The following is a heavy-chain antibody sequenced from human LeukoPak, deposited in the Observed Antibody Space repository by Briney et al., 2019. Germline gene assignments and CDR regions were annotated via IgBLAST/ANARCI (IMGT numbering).Heavy chain of an antibody. J-gene: IGHJ6*02. CDR1: GFTFSSYW. D-gene: IGHD6-19*01. CDR3: ARVDVAVAGTGYYYYGMDV. Sequence: GGSLRLSCAASGFTFSSYWMSWVRRAPGKGLEWVANIKQDGSEKYYVDSVKGRFTISRDNAKNSLYLQMNSLRAEDTAVYYCARVDVAVAGTGYYYYGMDVWGQGTTVTVSS. V-gene: IGHV3-7*01. CDR2: IKQDGSEK.